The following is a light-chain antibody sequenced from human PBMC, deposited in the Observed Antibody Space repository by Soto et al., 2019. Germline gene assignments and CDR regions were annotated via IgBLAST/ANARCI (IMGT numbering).Light chain of an antibody. V-gene: IGKV1-33*01. CDR3: QQYDNLPIT. Sequence: DIQMTQSPSSLSASLGDRVTITCRASQSITSYLNWYRQKPGKAPKLLIYAASSLQSGVPSRFSGSGSGTDFTFTISSLQPQDIATYYCQQYDNLPITFGQGTRLEIK. CDR2: AAS. J-gene: IGKJ5*01. CDR1: QSITSY.